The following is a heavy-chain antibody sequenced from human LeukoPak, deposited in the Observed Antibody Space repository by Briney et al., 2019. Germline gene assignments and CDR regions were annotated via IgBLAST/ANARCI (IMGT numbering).Heavy chain of an antibody. Sequence: SQTLSLTCTVFGGSISRSSYYWGWIRQSPGKGLEWIGSIYYSGSTDYNPSPKSRVTISVDTSKNQFSLKLSSVTAADTAVYYCARYDSSGYQRKAFDIWGQGTMVTVSS. J-gene: IGHJ3*02. CDR2: IYYSGST. D-gene: IGHD3-22*01. CDR3: ARYDSSGYQRKAFDI. V-gene: IGHV4-39*01. CDR1: GGSISRSSYY.